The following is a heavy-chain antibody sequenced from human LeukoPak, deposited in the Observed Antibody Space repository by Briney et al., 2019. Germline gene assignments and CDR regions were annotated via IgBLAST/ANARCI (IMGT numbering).Heavy chain of an antibody. V-gene: IGHV1-18*01. J-gene: IGHJ5*01. CDR2: ISAHNGST. D-gene: IGHD2-15*01. CDR1: GYTFTSYG. Sequence: GASVKVSCKASGYTFTSYGISWVRQAPGQGREWMGWISAHNGSTKYAQKLQGRVTMTTDTSTTTAYMELRSLKSDDTAVYYCATEGYCSGGTCYHNWFDSWGQGTLVTVSS. CDR3: ATEGYCSGGTCYHNWFDS.